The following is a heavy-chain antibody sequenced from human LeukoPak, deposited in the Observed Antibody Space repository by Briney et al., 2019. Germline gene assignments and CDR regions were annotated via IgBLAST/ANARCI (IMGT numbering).Heavy chain of an antibody. V-gene: IGHV3-21*01. D-gene: IGHD3-22*01. CDR1: GFTFSSFS. Sequence: GGSLRLSCAASGFTFSSFSMNWVRQAPGKGLEWVSSISSSSSYIYYADSVKGRFTISRDNSKNTLYLQMNSLRAEDTAVYYCARDLGQYYDTSDNWFDPWGQGTLVTVSS. CDR3: ARDLGQYYDTSDNWFDP. J-gene: IGHJ5*02. CDR2: ISSSSSYI.